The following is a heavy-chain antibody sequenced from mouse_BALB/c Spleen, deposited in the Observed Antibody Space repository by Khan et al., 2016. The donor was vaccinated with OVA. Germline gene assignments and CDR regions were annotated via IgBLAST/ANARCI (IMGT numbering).Heavy chain of an antibody. V-gene: IGHV3-2*02. J-gene: IGHJ4*01. CDR1: GYSITSDYA. CDR2: ISYSGST. CDR3: ASELGRDYAMDY. D-gene: IGHD4-1*01. Sequence: EVELVESGPGLVKPSQSLSLTCTVAGYSITSDYAWNWIRQFPGNKLEWMGYISYSGSTGYNPSLKSRISITRDTSKNQFFLQLNYVTTEDTATYYCASELGRDYAMDYWGQGTSDTVSS.